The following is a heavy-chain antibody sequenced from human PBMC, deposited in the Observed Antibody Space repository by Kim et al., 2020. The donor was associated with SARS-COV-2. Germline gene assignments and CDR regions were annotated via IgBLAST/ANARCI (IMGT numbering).Heavy chain of an antibody. CDR2: IGGSGTNP. D-gene: IGHD3-10*01. CDR1: GFIFNNYA. CDR3: GKEFGELFSPVDH. V-gene: IGHV3-23*01. Sequence: GGSLRLSCAASGFIFNNYAMTWVRQAPGKGLEWVSSIGGSGTNPRYADSVKGRFTISRDNSENTVSLQMSSLTDDDTAVYYCGKEFGELFSPVDHWGQGTLVTVSS. J-gene: IGHJ4*02.